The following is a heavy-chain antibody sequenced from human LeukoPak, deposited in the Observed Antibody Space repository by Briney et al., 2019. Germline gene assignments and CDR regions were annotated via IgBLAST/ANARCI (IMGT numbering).Heavy chain of an antibody. CDR1: GFPFSSYW. V-gene: IGHV3-7*01. CDR2: IKRDGSDQ. J-gene: IGHJ4*02. CDR3: VGPKD. Sequence: GGSLRLSCVASGFPFSSYWMNWVRQTPGKGLEWVANIKRDGSDQNYVDSVKGRFTISRDNAKNSLYLQMNSLRAEDTAMYYCVGPKDWGQGTLVTVSS.